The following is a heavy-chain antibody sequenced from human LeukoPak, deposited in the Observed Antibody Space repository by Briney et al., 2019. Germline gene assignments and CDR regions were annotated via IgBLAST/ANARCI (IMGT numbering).Heavy chain of an antibody. CDR3: ARASYDSSGYYYHN. Sequence: SETLSLTCTVSGGSISSYYWSWIRQPPGKGLEWIGYIYYSGSTNYNPSLKSRVTVSVDTSKNQLSLKLSSVTAADTAVYYCARASYDSSGYYYHNWGQGTLVTVSS. D-gene: IGHD3-22*01. V-gene: IGHV4-59*01. CDR1: GGSISSYY. CDR2: IYYSGST. J-gene: IGHJ4*02.